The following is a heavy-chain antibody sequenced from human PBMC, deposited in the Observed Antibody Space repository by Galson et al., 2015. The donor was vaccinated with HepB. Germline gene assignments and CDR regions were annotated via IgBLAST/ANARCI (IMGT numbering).Heavy chain of an antibody. CDR3: AYSSGWHFDAFDI. CDR1: GYTFTSYY. D-gene: IGHD6-19*01. CDR2: INPSGGST. V-gene: IGHV1-46*03. Sequence: SVKVSCKASGYTFTSYYMHWVRQAPGQGLEWMGIINPSGGSTSYAQKFQGRVTMTRDTSTSTVYMELSSLGSEDTAVYYCAYSSGWHFDAFDIWGQGTMVTVSS. J-gene: IGHJ3*02.